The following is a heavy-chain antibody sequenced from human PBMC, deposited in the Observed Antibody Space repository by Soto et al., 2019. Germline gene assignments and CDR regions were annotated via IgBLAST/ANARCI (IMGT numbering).Heavy chain of an antibody. CDR1: GFTFSSYA. CDR2: ISYDGSNK. V-gene: IGHV3-30-3*01. J-gene: IGHJ6*02. CDR3: ARAGMGRYCSGGSCYLEGYYGMDG. Sequence: QVQLVESGGGVVQPGRSLRLSCAASGFTFSSYAMHWVRQAPGKGLEWVAVISYDGSNKYQADSVKGRFTISRDNSKNTLYLPMNSVRAEDTAVYYCARAGMGRYCSGGSCYLEGYYGMDGWGQGTTVTVSS. D-gene: IGHD2-15*01.